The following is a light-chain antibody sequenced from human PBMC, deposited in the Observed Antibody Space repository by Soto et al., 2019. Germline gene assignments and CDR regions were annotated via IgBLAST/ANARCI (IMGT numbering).Light chain of an antibody. CDR3: CSYARSSTVV. J-gene: IGLJ2*01. V-gene: IGLV2-23*01. CDR2: EAT. Sequence: QAASVSGSPGQSITISCSGTSNDVGSFNLVSWYQQHPGKVPKLMIYEATKRPSGVSNRFSGSKSGNTASMTISGLQAEDEADYYCCSYARSSTVVFGGGTKVTVL. CDR1: SNDVGSFNL.